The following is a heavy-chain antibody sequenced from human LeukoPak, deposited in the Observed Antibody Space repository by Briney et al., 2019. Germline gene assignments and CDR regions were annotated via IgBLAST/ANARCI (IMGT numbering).Heavy chain of an antibody. J-gene: IGHJ3*02. Sequence: SETLSLTCTVSGGSISSGGYYWSWIRQPPGKGLEWIGYIYHSGSTYYNPSLKSRVTISVDRSKNQFSLKLSSVTAADTAVYYCASIYCSSTSCYNPADAFDIWGQGTMVIVSS. CDR2: IYHSGST. CDR3: ASIYCSSTSCYNPADAFDI. D-gene: IGHD2-2*02. CDR1: GGSISSGGYY. V-gene: IGHV4-30-2*01.